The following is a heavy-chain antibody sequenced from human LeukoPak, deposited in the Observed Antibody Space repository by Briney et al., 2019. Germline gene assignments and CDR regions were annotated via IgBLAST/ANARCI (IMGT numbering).Heavy chain of an antibody. D-gene: IGHD6-13*01. J-gene: IGHJ5*02. Sequence: GASVKVSCKAPGYTFTGYYMHWVRQAPGQGLEWMGWINPNSGGTNYAQKFQGRVTMTRDTSISTAYMELSRLRSDDTAVYYCARAATESQLVLVNWFDPWGQGTLVTVSS. CDR3: ARAATESQLVLVNWFDP. V-gene: IGHV1-2*02. CDR2: INPNSGGT. CDR1: GYTFTGYY.